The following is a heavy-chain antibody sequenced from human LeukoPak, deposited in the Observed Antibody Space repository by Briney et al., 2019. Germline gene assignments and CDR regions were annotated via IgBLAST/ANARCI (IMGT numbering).Heavy chain of an antibody. J-gene: IGHJ4*02. Sequence: SETLSLTCTVSNGSISIYYWSWVRQRAGKGLEWIGRISASGSTIYNPSLKSRVTMSVDTSKNQFSLKLSSVTAADTAVYYCAREITVTRPFDYWGQGTLVTVSS. CDR2: ISASGST. D-gene: IGHD4-17*01. CDR1: NGSISIYY. CDR3: AREITVTRPFDY. V-gene: IGHV4-4*07.